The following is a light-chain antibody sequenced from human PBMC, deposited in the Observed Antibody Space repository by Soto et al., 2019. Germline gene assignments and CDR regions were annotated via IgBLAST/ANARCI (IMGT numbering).Light chain of an antibody. CDR3: SSYTSSSTLYV. CDR2: EVS. CDR1: SSDVGGYNY. J-gene: IGLJ1*01. Sequence: QSALTQPASVSGSPGQSITISCTGTSSDVGGYNYVSWYQQHPGKAPKLMIFEVSSRPSGVSYRFSGSKSGNTASLTISGFQAEDEADYYCSSYTSSSTLYVFGSGTKLTVL. V-gene: IGLV2-14*01.